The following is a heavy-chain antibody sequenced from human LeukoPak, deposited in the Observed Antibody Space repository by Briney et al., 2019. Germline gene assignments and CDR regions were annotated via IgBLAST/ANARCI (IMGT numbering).Heavy chain of an antibody. Sequence: ASVKVSCKASGYIFTDYYMHWVRQAPGQGLEWMAWINLKSGGTNYARKFQGRVTLTRDTSISTAYMEVSSLRSDDTAFYYCARAPMGTAALYWGQGTLVTVSS. J-gene: IGHJ4*02. CDR1: GYIFTDYY. CDR2: INLKSGGT. V-gene: IGHV1-2*02. CDR3: ARAPMGTAALY. D-gene: IGHD2-2*01.